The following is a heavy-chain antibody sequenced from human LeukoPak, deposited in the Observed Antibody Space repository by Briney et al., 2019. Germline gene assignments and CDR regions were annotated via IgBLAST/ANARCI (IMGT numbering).Heavy chain of an antibody. J-gene: IGHJ4*02. CDR3: AKDNKAGIAVAGDY. V-gene: IGHV3-23*01. CDR1: GFTFSSYA. D-gene: IGHD6-19*01. Sequence: GGSLRLSCAASGFTFSSYAMSWVRQAPGKGLEWVSAISGSGGSTYCADSVKGRFTISRDNSKNTLYLQMNSLRAEDTAVYYCAKDNKAGIAVAGDYWGQGTLVTVSS. CDR2: ISGSGGST.